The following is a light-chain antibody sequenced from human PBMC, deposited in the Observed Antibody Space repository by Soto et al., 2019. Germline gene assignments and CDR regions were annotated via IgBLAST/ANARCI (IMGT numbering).Light chain of an antibody. CDR3: QRYNNAPRT. CDR1: QGISNY. J-gene: IGKJ1*01. V-gene: IGKV1-27*01. Sequence: DIQMTQSPSSLSGSVGDSVTITCRASQGISNYFAWYQQKPGKAPTLLIYAASTLQSGVPSRFSGSGSGTDFTLTISSLPPEDVATYYCQRYNNAPRTFGQGTKVDIK. CDR2: AAS.